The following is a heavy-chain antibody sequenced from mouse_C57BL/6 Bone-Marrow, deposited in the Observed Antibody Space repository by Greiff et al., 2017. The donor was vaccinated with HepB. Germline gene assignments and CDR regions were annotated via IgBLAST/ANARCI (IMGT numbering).Heavy chain of an antibody. D-gene: IGHD1-1*01. J-gene: IGHJ2*01. V-gene: IGHV5-6*01. CDR1: GFTFSSYG. CDR2: ISSGGSYT. CDR3: ARRLLLRSFDY. Sequence: EVQRVESGGDLVKPGGSLKLSCAASGFTFSSYGMSWVRQTPDKRLEWVATISSGGSYTYYPDSVKGRFTISRDNAKNTLYLQMSSLKSEDTAMYYCARRLLLRSFDYWGQGTTLTVSS.